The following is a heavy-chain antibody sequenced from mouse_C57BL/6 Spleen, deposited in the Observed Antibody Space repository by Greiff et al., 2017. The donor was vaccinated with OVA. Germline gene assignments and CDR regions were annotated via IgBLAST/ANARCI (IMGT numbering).Heavy chain of an antibody. CDR1: GFSLSTFGMG. CDR3: ARNGGSSPYAMDD. Sequence: VKLMESGPGILQPSQTLSLTCSFSGFSLSTFGMGVGWIRQPPGKGLEWLAHIWWGDDKYYHPAQKSRLTMSKDTSKNHVFLNIANMDTADTASYDCARNGGSSPYAMDDWGQGTSVTVSS. CDR2: IWWGDDK. D-gene: IGHD1-1*01. J-gene: IGHJ4*01. V-gene: IGHV8-8*01.